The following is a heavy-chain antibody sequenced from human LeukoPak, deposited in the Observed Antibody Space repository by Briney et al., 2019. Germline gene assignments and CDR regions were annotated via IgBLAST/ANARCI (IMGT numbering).Heavy chain of an antibody. V-gene: IGHV3-21*06. CDR1: GFTFSKYG. CDR3: ARGNDYGDY. CDR2: ISSSSDYI. Sequence: PGRSLRLSCAASGFTFSKYGMHWVRQAPGKGLEWVSSISSSSDYIYYADSVKGRFTISRDNAKNSLYLQMNSLRAEDTAVYYCARGNDYGDYWGQGTLVTVSS. J-gene: IGHJ4*02.